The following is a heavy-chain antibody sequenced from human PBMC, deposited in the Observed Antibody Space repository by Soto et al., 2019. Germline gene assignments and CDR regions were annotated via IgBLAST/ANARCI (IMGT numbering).Heavy chain of an antibody. CDR1: GYTFTGYY. CDR2: INPNSGGT. Sequence: ASVKVSCKASGYTFTGYYMHWVRQAPGQGLEWMGWINPNSGGTNYAQKFQGWVTMTRDTSISTAYMELSRLRSDDTAVYYCARGKAYYYYMDVWGKGTTVTVSS. CDR3: ARGKAYYYYMDV. J-gene: IGHJ6*03. V-gene: IGHV1-2*04.